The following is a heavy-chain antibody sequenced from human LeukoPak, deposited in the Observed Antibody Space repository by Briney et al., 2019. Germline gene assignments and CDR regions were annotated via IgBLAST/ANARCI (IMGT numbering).Heavy chain of an antibody. CDR2: IYYSGST. J-gene: IGHJ4*02. CDR1: GGSISSSSYY. V-gene: IGHV4-39*01. D-gene: IGHD3-10*01. CDR3: ARRIGSGSSPHY. Sequence: TSETLSLTCTVSGGSISSSSYYWGWIRQPPGKGLEWIGSIYYSGSTYYNPSLKSRVTISVDTSKNQFSLKLSSVTAADTAVYYCARRIGSGSSPHYWGQGTLVTVSS.